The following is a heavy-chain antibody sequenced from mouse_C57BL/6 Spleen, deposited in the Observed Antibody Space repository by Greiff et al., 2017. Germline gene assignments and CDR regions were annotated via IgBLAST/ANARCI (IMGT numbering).Heavy chain of an antibody. CDR1: GYTFTDYY. CDR3: ARRWSSGFFDY. D-gene: IGHD3-2*02. Sequence: VQLQQSGPVLVKPGASVKMSCKASGYTFTDYYMNWVKQSHGKSLEWIGVINPYNGGTSYNQKFKGKATFTVDKSSSTAYMELNSLTSEDSAVYYCARRWSSGFFDYWGQGTTLTVSS. J-gene: IGHJ2*01. V-gene: IGHV1-19*01. CDR2: INPYNGGT.